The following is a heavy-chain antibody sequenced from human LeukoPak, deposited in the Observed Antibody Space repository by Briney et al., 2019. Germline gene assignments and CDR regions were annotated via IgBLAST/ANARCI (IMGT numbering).Heavy chain of an antibody. CDR2: MIGSGGST. J-gene: IGHJ5*02. V-gene: IGHV3-23*01. CDR1: GFTFSSYA. CDR3: AKGELLWFGISNWFDP. Sequence: GGSLRLSCAASGFTFSSYAMSWVRQAPGKGLEWVSAMIGSGGSTYYADSVKGRFTISRDNSKNTLYLQMNSLRAEDTAVYYCAKGELLWFGISNWFDPWGQGTLVTVSS. D-gene: IGHD3-10*01.